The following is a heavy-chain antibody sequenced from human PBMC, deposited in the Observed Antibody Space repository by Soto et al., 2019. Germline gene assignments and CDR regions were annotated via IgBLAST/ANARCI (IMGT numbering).Heavy chain of an antibody. CDR1: GYTFTSYY. V-gene: IGHV1-46*01. CDR2: INANNGST. CDR3: ARDNVEMATTSRYFDL. D-gene: IGHD5-12*01. J-gene: IGHJ2*01. Sequence: ASVKVSCKASGYTFTSYYMHWVRQAPGQGLEWMGWINANNGSTNYAQKFQGRVTMTTDKSTSTAYMELSSLRSEDTAVYYCARDNVEMATTSRYFDLWGRGTLVTVSS.